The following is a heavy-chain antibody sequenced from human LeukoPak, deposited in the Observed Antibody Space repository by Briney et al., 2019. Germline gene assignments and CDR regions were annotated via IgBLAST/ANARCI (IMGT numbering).Heavy chain of an antibody. CDR2: TRNKAKSHTT. CDR1: GFSFSDHY. V-gene: IGHV3-72*01. Sequence: PGGSLRLSCAAFGFSFSDHYMDWVRQAPGKGLEWVGRTRNKAKSHTTEYAASVKGRFTISRDDPKNSLYLQMSSLKTEDTAVYYCARVVTTVGDYGFDVWGQGTSVTVSS. CDR3: ARVVTTVGDYGFDV. J-gene: IGHJ6*02. D-gene: IGHD3-10*01.